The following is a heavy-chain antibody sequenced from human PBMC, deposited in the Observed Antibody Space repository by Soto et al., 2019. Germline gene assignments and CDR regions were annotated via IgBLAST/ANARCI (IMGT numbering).Heavy chain of an antibody. CDR1: GYKPSTWHDFTSYW. V-gene: IGHV5-51*01. D-gene: IGHD2-15*01. J-gene: IGHJ6*02. Sequence: SGESLKISCKGSGYKPSTWHDFTSYWIGWVRQMPGKGLEWMGIIYPGDSDIRYSPSFQGQVTISADKSISTAYLQWSGLKASDTAIYYCARQLSYGGNSYYGMDVWGQGTTVTVSS. CDR2: IYPGDSDI. CDR3: ARQLSYGGNSYYGMDV.